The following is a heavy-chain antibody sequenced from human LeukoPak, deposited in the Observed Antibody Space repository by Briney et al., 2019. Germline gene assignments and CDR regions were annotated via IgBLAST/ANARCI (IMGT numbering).Heavy chain of an antibody. J-gene: IGHJ4*02. CDR3: ARLLWFRELPLDY. CDR2: IYYSGST. Sequence: SETLSLTCTVSGGSISSSSYYWGWIRQPPGKGLEWIGSIYYSGSTYYNPSLKSRVTISVDTSKNQSSLKLSSVTAADTAVYYCARLLWFRELPLDYWGQGTLVTVSS. V-gene: IGHV4-39*01. D-gene: IGHD3-10*01. CDR1: GGSISSSSYY.